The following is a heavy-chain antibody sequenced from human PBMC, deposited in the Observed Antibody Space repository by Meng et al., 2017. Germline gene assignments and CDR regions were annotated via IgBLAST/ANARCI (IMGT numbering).Heavy chain of an antibody. CDR1: GYTLSSDG. CDR3: ATRGNPYLNC. Sequence: GRRLQYGAVVKKPGSTVTVSCDTSGYTLSSDGFAWVRQTPEQGLEWLGWINVYSGITNYAQKFQGRVTMTTDTSTRTGYMELTSLTSDDTATYYCATRGNPYLNCWGQGTLVTVSS. J-gene: IGHJ4*02. V-gene: IGHV1-18*01. CDR2: INVYSGIT.